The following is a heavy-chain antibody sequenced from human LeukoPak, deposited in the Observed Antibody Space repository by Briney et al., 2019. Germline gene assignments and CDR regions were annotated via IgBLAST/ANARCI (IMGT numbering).Heavy chain of an antibody. Sequence: GGSLRLSCAASGFTFSSYWMSWVRQAPGKGLEWVANIKQDGSEKYYVDSVKGRFTISRDNSKNTLYLQMNSLRAEDTAVYYCAKQEHSTSVGVDYWGQGTLVTVSS. CDR3: AKQEHSTSVGVDY. D-gene: IGHD6-6*01. CDR2: IKQDGSEK. V-gene: IGHV3-7*01. J-gene: IGHJ4*02. CDR1: GFTFSSYW.